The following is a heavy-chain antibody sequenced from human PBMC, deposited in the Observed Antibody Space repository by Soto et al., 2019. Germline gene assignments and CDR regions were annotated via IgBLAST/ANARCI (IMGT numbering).Heavy chain of an antibody. Sequence: GGSLRLSCAASGFTFSDYYMSWIRQAPGKGLEWVSYISSSGSTIYYADSVKGRFTISRDNAKNSLYLQMNSLRAEDTAVYYCARPFWSGYYYFDYWGQGTLVTVSS. CDR1: GFTFSDYY. D-gene: IGHD3-3*01. CDR2: ISSSGSTI. CDR3: ARPFWSGYYYFDY. J-gene: IGHJ4*02. V-gene: IGHV3-11*01.